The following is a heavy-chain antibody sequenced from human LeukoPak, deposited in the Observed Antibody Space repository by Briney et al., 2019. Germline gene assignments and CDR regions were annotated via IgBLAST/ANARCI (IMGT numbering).Heavy chain of an antibody. CDR1: GFTFSSYA. Sequence: PGGSLRLSCVPSGFTFSSYAMHWVRQAPGKGLEWVSYISSSSSTIYYADSVKGRFTISRDNAKNSLYLQMNSLRDEDTAVYYCARDSDLLIDYWGQGTLVTVSS. CDR3: ARDSDLLIDY. V-gene: IGHV3-48*02. CDR2: ISSSSSTI. J-gene: IGHJ4*02. D-gene: IGHD1-26*01.